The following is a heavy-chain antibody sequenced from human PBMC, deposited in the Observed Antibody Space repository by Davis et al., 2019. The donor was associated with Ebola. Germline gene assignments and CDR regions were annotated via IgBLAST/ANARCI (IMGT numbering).Heavy chain of an antibody. Sequence: SVKVSCKASVYTFSVYSIYWVRQAPGQGLEWMGRINGGNGETKYSQKFQGRVIMTRDTSANMVYMELTSLRPEDTAVYYCARASGGLGKYGGSVGPWGQGTLVTVSS. V-gene: IGHV1-3*01. J-gene: IGHJ5*02. D-gene: IGHD3-16*01. CDR2: INGGNGET. CDR3: ARASGGLGKYGGSVGP. CDR1: VYTFSVYS.